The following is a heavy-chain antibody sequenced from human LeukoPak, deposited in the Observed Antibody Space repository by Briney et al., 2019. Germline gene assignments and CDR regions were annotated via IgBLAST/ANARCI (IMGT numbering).Heavy chain of an antibody. J-gene: IGHJ4*01. CDR2: IDIYSTKT. Sequence: GGSLRLSCATSGFTFSTYAMTWVRQAPGKGLEWVSAIDIYSTKTNYADSVKGRFTISRDNFKNTLYLQMNSLRGEDTAIYYCARDWKADFWGHGTLVTVSS. V-gene: IGHV3-23*05. CDR3: ARDWKADF. CDR1: GFTFSTYA. D-gene: IGHD1-1*01.